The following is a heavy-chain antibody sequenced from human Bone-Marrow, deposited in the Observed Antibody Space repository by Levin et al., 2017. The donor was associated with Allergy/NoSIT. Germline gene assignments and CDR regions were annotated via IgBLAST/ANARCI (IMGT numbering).Heavy chain of an antibody. V-gene: IGHV1-2*02. CDR2: INPNSGAT. J-gene: IGHJ6*02. Sequence: ASVKVSCKASGYTFTGHHIYWVRQAPGQGPEWMGWINPNSGATNHAQKFQGRLTMPRQTSITTAYMELTSLRSDDTAVYFCARCISAWESGGLDVWGQGTTVTVSS. CDR1: GYTFTGHH. D-gene: IGHD6-19*01. CDR3: ARCISAWESGGLDV.